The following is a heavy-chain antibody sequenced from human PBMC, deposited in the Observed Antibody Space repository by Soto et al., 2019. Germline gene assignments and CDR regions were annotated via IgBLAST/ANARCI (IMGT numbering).Heavy chain of an antibody. Sequence: PSETLSLPCAFSGGSISSSNWWNWVRQPPGKGLEWIGEMYHSGTINYNPSLKSRVTISVDKSRNQFSLKLSSMTAADTAVYFCARTPVFCSGGSCYSGFLDYWGQGILVTSPQ. D-gene: IGHD2-15*01. CDR2: MYHSGTI. CDR3: ARTPVFCSGGSCYSGFLDY. CDR1: GGSISSSNW. V-gene: IGHV4-4*02. J-gene: IGHJ4*02.